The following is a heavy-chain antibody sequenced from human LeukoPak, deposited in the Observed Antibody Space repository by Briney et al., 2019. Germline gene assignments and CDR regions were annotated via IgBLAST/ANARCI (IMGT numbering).Heavy chain of an antibody. V-gene: IGHV4-4*02. CDR3: ASSTRAYYYYGMDV. J-gene: IGHJ6*02. CDR2: IYHSGST. CDR1: GGSIKSNNW. D-gene: IGHD2-2*01. Sequence: PSETLSLTCAVSGGSIKSNNWWSWVRQPPGKGLEWIGEIYHSGSTNYNPSLESRVTVSVDKSKNQFSLDLSSVTAADTAVYYCASSTRAYYYYGMDVWGQGTTVTVSS.